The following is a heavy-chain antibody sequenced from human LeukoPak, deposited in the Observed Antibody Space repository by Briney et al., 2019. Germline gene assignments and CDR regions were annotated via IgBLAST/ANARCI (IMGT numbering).Heavy chain of an antibody. D-gene: IGHD3-10*01. CDR2: IYYSGGT. V-gene: IGHV4-39*07. CDR3: ARDGNYYGSGSPHLFVPFDI. Sequence: SETLSLTCTVSGGSISSSSHYWGWIRQPPGKGLEWIGSIYYSGGTYYNPSLKSRVTISVDTSKNQFSLKLSSVTAADTAVYYCARDGNYYGSGSPHLFVPFDIWGQGTMVTVSS. J-gene: IGHJ3*02. CDR1: GGSISSSSHY.